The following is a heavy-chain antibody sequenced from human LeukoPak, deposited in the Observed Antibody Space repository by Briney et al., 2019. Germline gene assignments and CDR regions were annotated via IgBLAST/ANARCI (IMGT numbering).Heavy chain of an antibody. CDR2: ISYDGSDE. V-gene: IGHV3-30*01. D-gene: IGHD6-13*01. CDR3: ARDVEQLVLSSAFDI. Sequence: GRSLRLSCAASAFTFSYYAVHWVRQAPGKGLEWVAGISYDGSDEYCAESVKGRITISRDNAKNTLYLQMNSLRLEDTSVYYCARDVEQLVLSSAFDIWGQGTMVTVSS. J-gene: IGHJ3*02. CDR1: AFTFSYYA.